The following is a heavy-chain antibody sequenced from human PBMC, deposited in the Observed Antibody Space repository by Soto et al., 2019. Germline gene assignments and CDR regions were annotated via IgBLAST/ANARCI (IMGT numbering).Heavy chain of an antibody. V-gene: IGHV3-30*03. CDR3: AREGVFGLVKIIPPDY. Sequence: VQLLESGGGVGQPGGSLEPLFKAPGFGFSRYGMPWVPQAPGKGPGWVAFISFDGSTQYYADSVRGRFTISRDNSENTLYLQLDTLRVEDTAMYYCAREGVFGLVKIIPPDYWGQGAQVTVSA. CDR1: GFGFSRYG. CDR2: ISFDGSTQ. D-gene: IGHD3-3*01. J-gene: IGHJ4*02.